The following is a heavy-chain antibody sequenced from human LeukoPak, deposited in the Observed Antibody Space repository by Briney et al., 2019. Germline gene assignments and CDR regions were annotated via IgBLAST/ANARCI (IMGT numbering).Heavy chain of an antibody. D-gene: IGHD3-3*01. CDR1: GYTFTSYG. V-gene: IGHV1-18*01. Sequence: ASVKVSCKASGYTFTSYGISWVRQAPGQGLGWMGWISAYNGNTNYAQKLQGRVTMTTDTSTSTAYMELRSLRSDDTAVYYCARAPSYARYYDFWSGYYYFDYWGQGTLVTVSS. CDR3: ARAPSYARYYDFWSGYYYFDY. J-gene: IGHJ4*02. CDR2: ISAYNGNT.